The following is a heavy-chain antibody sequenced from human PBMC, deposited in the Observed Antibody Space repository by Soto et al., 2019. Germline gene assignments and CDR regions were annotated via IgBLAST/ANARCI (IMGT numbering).Heavy chain of an antibody. D-gene: IGHD5-18*01. CDR3: ASGGGYSYSNGMDV. CDR1: GGTFSSYA. J-gene: IGHJ6*02. CDR2: IIPIFGTA. V-gene: IGHV1-69*12. Sequence: QVQLVQSGAEVKKPGSSVKVSCKASGGTFSSYAISWVRQAPGQGLEWMGGIIPIFGTANYAQKFQGRVTXXAXEXXSTAYMELSSRRSEDTAVYYCASGGGYSYSNGMDVWGQGTTVTVSS.